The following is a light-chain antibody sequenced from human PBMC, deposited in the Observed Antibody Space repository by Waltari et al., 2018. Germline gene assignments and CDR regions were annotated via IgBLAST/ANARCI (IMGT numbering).Light chain of an antibody. J-gene: IGLJ2*01. CDR3: CSFTSTLEV. CDR2: EVS. Sequence: QSALTQPASVSGSPGQSITISCTGTSSDVGRFNYVSWYQQHPGKAPKPMIYEVSNRPSGVSNRFSGSKSGNTASLTISGLQAEDEADYYCCSFTSTLEVFGGGTKLTVL. CDR1: SSDVGRFNY. V-gene: IGLV2-14*01.